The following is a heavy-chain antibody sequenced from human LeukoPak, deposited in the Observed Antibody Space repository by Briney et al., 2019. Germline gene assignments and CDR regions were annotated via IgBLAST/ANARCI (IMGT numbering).Heavy chain of an antibody. J-gene: IGHJ4*02. CDR3: ARDGWFGELDKDHFDY. Sequence: GGSLRLSCAASGFTFSSYGMHWIRQAPGKGLEWVSYISLSSTYTNYADSVKGRFTISRDNAKNLLYLQMSSLRAEDTAVYYCARDGWFGELDKDHFDYWGQGTLVTVSS. V-gene: IGHV3-21*05. CDR2: ISLSSTYT. D-gene: IGHD3-10*01. CDR1: GFTFSSYG.